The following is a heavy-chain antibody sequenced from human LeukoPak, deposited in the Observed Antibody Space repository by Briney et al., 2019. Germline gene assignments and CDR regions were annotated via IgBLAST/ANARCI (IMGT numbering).Heavy chain of an antibody. J-gene: IGHJ4*02. D-gene: IGHD1-1*01. V-gene: IGHV3-33*01. CDR2: IYYDGSNI. CDR1: EFTFTTYG. Sequence: GGSLRLSCAASEFTFTTYGMHWVRQAPGEGLEWVAFIYYDGSNIYYADYVKGRFTISRDISKNTLYLQMDSLRAEDTAIYYCARDWKTNSFDYWGQGTLVTVSS. CDR3: ARDWKTNSFDY.